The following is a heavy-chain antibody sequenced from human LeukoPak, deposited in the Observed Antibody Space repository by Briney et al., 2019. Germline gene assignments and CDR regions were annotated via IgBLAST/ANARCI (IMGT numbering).Heavy chain of an antibody. J-gene: IGHJ4*02. Sequence: GGSLRLSCAASGFTFSSYEMNWVRQAPGNGLEWVSAISGSGGSTYYADSVKGRFTISRDNSKNTLCLQMNSLRAEDTAVYYCANLYDFWSGFVEPGYWGQGTLVTVSS. CDR3: ANLYDFWSGFVEPGY. V-gene: IGHV3-23*01. CDR1: GFTFSSYE. D-gene: IGHD3-3*01. CDR2: ISGSGGST.